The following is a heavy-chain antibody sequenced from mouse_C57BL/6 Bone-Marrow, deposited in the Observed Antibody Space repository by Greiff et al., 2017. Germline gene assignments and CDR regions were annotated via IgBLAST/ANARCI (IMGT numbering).Heavy chain of an antibody. CDR1: GYTFTSYD. CDR3: ARIEFDGSSGDWYFDV. V-gene: IGHV1-85*01. Sequence: VQLVESGPELVKPGASVKLSCKASGYTFTSYDINWVKQRPGQGLEWIGWIYPRDGSTKYNEKFKGEATLTVDTYSRTAYVELHSLTSEDSAVYFCARIEFDGSSGDWYFDVWGTGTTVTVSS. CDR2: IYPRDGST. J-gene: IGHJ1*03. D-gene: IGHD1-1*01.